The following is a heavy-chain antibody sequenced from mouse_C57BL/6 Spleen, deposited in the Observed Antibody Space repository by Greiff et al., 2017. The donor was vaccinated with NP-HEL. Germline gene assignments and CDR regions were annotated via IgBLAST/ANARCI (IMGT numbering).Heavy chain of an antibody. V-gene: IGHV1-7*01. J-gene: IGHJ2*01. CDR2: INPSGGYT. Sequence: VQLQQSGAELVKPGASVKLSCKASGYTFTSYWMHWVKQRPGKGLEWIGHINPSGGYTKYNEKFKDKATMTADKSSSTAYMPLSSLTSEDSAVYYCARSCTTRVAHFDYWGQGTTLTVSS. CDR3: ARSCTTRVAHFDY. D-gene: IGHD1-1*01. CDR1: GYTFTSYW.